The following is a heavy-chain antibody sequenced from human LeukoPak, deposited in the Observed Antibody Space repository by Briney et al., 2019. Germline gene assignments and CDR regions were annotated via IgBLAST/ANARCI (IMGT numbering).Heavy chain of an antibody. Sequence: PSETLSLTCTVSGGSISSSSYYWGWIRQPPGKGLEWIGSIYYSGSTYNNPSLKSRVTISVDTSKNQFSLKLSSVTAADTAVYYCARDYDFWSGYSAYFDYWGQGTLVTVSS. V-gene: IGHV4-39*01. J-gene: IGHJ4*02. D-gene: IGHD3-3*01. CDR2: IYYSGST. CDR3: ARDYDFWSGYSAYFDY. CDR1: GGSISSSSYY.